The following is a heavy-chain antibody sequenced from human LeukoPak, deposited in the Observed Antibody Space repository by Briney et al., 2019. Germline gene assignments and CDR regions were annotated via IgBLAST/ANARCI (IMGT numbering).Heavy chain of an antibody. CDR1: GGSFSGYY. V-gene: IGHV4-34*01. CDR3: ARGALYSSSWYRYNWFDP. CDR2: INHSGST. J-gene: IGHJ5*02. D-gene: IGHD6-13*01. Sequence: SETLSLTCAVYGGSFSGYYWSWLRQPPGKGLEWIGEINHSGSTNYNPSLKSRVTISVDTSKNQFSLKLSSVTAADTAVYYCARGALYSSSWYRYNWFDPWGQGTLVTVSS.